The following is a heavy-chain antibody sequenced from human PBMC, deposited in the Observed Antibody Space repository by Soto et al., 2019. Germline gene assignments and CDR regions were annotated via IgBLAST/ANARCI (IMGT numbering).Heavy chain of an antibody. CDR3: ATRGFTGQFDD. CDR2: TSYDGSNK. Sequence: QVQLVESGGGVVQPGRSLRRSCAASGFTFSSYGMHWVRQAPGKGLEWVAVTSYDGSNKYYADSVKGRFTISRDNSKNPLYLQMNSLRAEDTAVYYCATRGFTGQFDDWGQGTRVTVSS. V-gene: IGHV3-30*03. CDR1: GFTFSSYG. J-gene: IGHJ4*02. D-gene: IGHD3-16*01.